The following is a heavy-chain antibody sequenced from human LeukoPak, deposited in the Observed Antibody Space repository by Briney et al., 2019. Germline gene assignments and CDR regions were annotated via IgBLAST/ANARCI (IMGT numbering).Heavy chain of an antibody. V-gene: IGHV3-23*01. Sequence: GGSLRLSCAASGFTFSSYAMSWVRQAPGKGLEWVSAISGSGGSTYYADSVKGRFSISRDNSKNTLYLQMNSLRAEDTAVYYCAKEPYYDSSGYNDYWGQGTLVTVSS. CDR2: ISGSGGST. J-gene: IGHJ4*02. CDR1: GFTFSSYA. D-gene: IGHD3-22*01. CDR3: AKEPYYDSSGYNDY.